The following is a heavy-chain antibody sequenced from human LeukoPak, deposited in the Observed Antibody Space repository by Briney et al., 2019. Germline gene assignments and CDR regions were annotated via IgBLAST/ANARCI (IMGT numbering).Heavy chain of an antibody. CDR2: ISYDAYNK. Sequence: SGRPLRLSRGLSGFTFSTYGMHCVGQAAGKGLGAVAVISYDAYNKYSAACVKGLFTIYRDNSKTTLSLQMNTLRAEDAGVYYCAKDLGRPRLGYFDYWGQGTLVT. J-gene: IGHJ4*02. D-gene: IGHD6-19*01. CDR3: AKDLGRPRLGYFDY. V-gene: IGHV3-30*18. CDR1: GFTFSTYG.